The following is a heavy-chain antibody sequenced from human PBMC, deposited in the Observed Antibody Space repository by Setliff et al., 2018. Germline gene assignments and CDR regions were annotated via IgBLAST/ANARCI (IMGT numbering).Heavy chain of an antibody. CDR1: GFTFSSYA. CDR3: CSRSYLFVY. V-gene: IGHV3-23*01. J-gene: IGHJ4*02. D-gene: IGHD1-26*01. CDR2: ISGSAQTT. Sequence: PGGSLRLSCAASGFTFSSYAITWVRQAPGKGLEWVSMISGSAQTTYYADSVKGRFTISRDNSKNTLYLQMNSLRAEDTAVYYCCSRSYLFVYWGQGSLVTVSS.